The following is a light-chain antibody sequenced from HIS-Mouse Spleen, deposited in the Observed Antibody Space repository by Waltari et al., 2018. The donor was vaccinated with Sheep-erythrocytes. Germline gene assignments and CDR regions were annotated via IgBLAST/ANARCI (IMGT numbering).Light chain of an antibody. CDR2: DVS. Sequence: QSALTQPRSVSGSPGQSVAISCTGTSSDVGCYNHVSWYQQHPGKAPKPMIYDVSKRPSGVPDRFSGSKSGNTASLTISGLQAEDEADYYCCSYAGSYTFVFGGGTKLTVL. CDR3: CSYAGSYTFV. V-gene: IGLV2-11*01. J-gene: IGLJ2*01. CDR1: SSDVGCYNH.